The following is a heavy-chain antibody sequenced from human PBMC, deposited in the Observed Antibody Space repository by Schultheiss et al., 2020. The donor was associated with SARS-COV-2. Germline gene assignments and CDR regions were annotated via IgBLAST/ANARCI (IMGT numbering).Heavy chain of an antibody. Sequence: GGSLRLSCAASGFTFKDYYMSWVRQAPGKGLEWISYISPLGDTIYNADSVKGRFTVSRDNAKNSLYLQMNSLRGEDTAVYYCARGVAPVTYYIYYFDYWGQGTLVTVSS. J-gene: IGHJ4*02. D-gene: IGHD3-9*01. CDR3: ARGVAPVTYYIYYFDY. V-gene: IGHV3-11*04. CDR1: GFTFKDYY. CDR2: ISPLGDTI.